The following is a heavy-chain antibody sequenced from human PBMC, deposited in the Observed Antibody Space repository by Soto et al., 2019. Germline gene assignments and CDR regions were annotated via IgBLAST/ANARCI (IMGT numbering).Heavy chain of an antibody. V-gene: IGHV3-23*01. CDR1: GFTFSSYA. CDR2: ISGSGGST. J-gene: IGHJ4*02. Sequence: AGGSLRLSCASSGFTFSSYAMSWVRQAPGKGLEWVSAISGSGGSTYYADSVKGRFTISRDNSKNTLYLQMNSLRAEDTAVYYCAKGGEGEWLDAGLDYWGQGTLVTVSS. CDR3: AKGGEGEWLDAGLDY. D-gene: IGHD6-19*01.